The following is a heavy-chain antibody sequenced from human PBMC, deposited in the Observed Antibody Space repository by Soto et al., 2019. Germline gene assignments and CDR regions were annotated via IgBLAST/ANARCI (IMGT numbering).Heavy chain of an antibody. V-gene: IGHV1-18*01. CDR3: ATRSPAFDY. CDR2: ISTYKGNT. Sequence: QVQLVQSGPEVKKPGASVKVSCKTSGYTFASYGISWVRQAPGQGLEWMGWISTYKGNTNYAQKFQGRVTMTTDTSTSTAYMELRSLRSDDTAVYYCATRSPAFDYWGQETLVTVSS. CDR1: GYTFASYG. J-gene: IGHJ4*02.